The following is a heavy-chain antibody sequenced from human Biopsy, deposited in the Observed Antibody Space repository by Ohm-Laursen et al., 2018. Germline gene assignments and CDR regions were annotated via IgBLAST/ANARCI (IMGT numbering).Heavy chain of an antibody. V-gene: IGHV4-59*01. CDR1: GGSISSDY. D-gene: IGHD2-21*02. Sequence: SETLSLTCTVPGGSISSDYWSWIRQTPGKGLEWIGYIYYSGSTNYNPSLKSRVTISVDTSKNQFSLRLSSVTAEDTAVYYCARDDAVTVIRGLYYWGQGALVTVSS. CDR2: IYYSGST. J-gene: IGHJ4*02. CDR3: ARDDAVTVIRGLYY.